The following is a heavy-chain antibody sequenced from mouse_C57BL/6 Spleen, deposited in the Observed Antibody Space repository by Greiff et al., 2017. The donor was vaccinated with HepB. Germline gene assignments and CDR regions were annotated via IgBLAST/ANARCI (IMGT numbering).Heavy chain of an antibody. J-gene: IGHJ1*03. D-gene: IGHD2-1*01. CDR1: GYTFTDYY. Sequence: VQRVESGAELVRPGASVKLSCKASGYTFTDYYINWVKQRPGQGLEWIARIYPGSGNTYYNEKFKGKATLTAEKSSSTAYMQLSSLTSEDSAVYFCASYGNYGYFDVWGTGTTVTVSS. CDR3: ASYGNYGYFDV. V-gene: IGHV1-76*01. CDR2: IYPGSGNT.